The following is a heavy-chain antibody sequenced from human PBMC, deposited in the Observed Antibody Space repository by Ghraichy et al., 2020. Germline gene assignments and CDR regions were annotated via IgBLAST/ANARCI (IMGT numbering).Heavy chain of an antibody. V-gene: IGHV3-33*01. CDR3: ARGKEYSSASYRDAFDI. CDR2: VWYDGSNK. CDR1: GFTFSNYG. Sequence: GGSLRLSCAASGFTFSNYGMDWVRQAPGKGLEWVAVVWYDGSNKYYADSVRGRFTISRDNSKNTLYLQMNSLRAEDTAVYYCARGKEYSSASYRDAFDIWGQGTMVTVSS. D-gene: IGHD6-6*01. J-gene: IGHJ3*02.